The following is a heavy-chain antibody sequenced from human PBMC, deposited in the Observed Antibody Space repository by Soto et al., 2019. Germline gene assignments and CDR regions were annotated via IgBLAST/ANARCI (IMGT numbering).Heavy chain of an antibody. V-gene: IGHV3-30*18. Sequence: GGSLRLSCAASGFPFSSYGMHWVRQAPGKGLEWVALISYDGDDQKYADSVKGRFTVSRDNSKKTVYLQMSSLRAEDTAVYYCPKVAKGGPRMTDYGWESQH. CDR2: ISYDGDDQ. CDR1: GFPFSSYG. D-gene: IGHD4-17*01. J-gene: IGHJ1*01. CDR3: PKVAKGGPRMTDYGWESQH.